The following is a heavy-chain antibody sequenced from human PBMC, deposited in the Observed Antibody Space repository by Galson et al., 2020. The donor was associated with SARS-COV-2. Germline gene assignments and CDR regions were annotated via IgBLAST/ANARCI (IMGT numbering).Heavy chain of an antibody. CDR3: ARVRYCSSTSCYTNYYYYYMDV. J-gene: IGHJ6*03. V-gene: IGHV1-69*13. Sequence: SVKVSCKASGGTFSSYAISWVRQAPGQGLEWMGGIIPIFGTANYAQKFQGRVTITADESTSTAYMELSSLRSEDTAVYYCARVRYCSSTSCYTNYYYYYMDVWGKGTTVTVSS. CDR2: IIPIFGTA. D-gene: IGHD2-2*02. CDR1: GGTFSSYA.